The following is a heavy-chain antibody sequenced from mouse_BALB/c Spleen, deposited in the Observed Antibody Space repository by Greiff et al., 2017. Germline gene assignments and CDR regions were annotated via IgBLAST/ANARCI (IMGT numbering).Heavy chain of an antibody. CDR1: GYSFTGYY. D-gene: IGHD2-10*02. Sequence: AQLQQPGAELVKPGASVKISCNASGYSFTGYYLHWVKQSPENRLEWIGEINPSTGGTSYTQKFKGKATLNVDKSSNTAYMQLKSLTSEESAVYACTREEYGNLFAYWGQGTLVTVSA. CDR3: TREEYGNLFAY. J-gene: IGHJ3*01. V-gene: IGHV1-42*01. CDR2: INPSTGGT.